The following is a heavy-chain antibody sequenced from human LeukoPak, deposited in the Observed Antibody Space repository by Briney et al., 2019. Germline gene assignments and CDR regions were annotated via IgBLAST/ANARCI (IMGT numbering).Heavy chain of an antibody. CDR3: ARGLIAARLNYYYYMDV. Sequence: GGSLRLSCAASGFTFSNYWMHWVRQAPGKGLVWVSRINSDGSSTSYADSVKGRFTISRDNAKNTLYLQMNSLRAEDTAVYYCARGLIAARLNYYYYMDVWGKGTTVTVSS. V-gene: IGHV3-74*01. CDR2: INSDGSST. D-gene: IGHD6-6*01. CDR1: GFTFSNYW. J-gene: IGHJ6*03.